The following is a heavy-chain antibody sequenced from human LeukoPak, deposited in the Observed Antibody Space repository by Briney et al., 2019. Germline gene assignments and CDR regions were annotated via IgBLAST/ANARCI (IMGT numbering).Heavy chain of an antibody. CDR3: ARHRDGHNL. V-gene: IGHV4-59*08. CDR2: IYYSGST. CDR1: GGSISSYY. D-gene: IGHD5-24*01. J-gene: IGHJ4*02. Sequence: SETLSLTCTVSGGSISSYYWSWIRQPPGKGLEWIGYIYYSGSTNYNPSLKSRVTISVDTSKNQFSLKLSSVTAADTAVYYCARHRDGHNLWGQGTLVTVSS.